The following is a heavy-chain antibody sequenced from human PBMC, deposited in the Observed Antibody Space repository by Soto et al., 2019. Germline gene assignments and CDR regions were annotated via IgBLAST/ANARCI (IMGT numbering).Heavy chain of an antibody. CDR1: GGSISSDDYY. Sequence: QVQLQESGPGLVKPSQTLSLTCTVSGGSISSDDYYWNWIRQPPGRGLEWIGHISYRGSTNYNPSLKSRITISLDTSQNQFSLKFSSVTAADTAVYYCARAGYDWNYPFDYWGQGTLVTVSS. V-gene: IGHV4-30-4*01. D-gene: IGHD1-7*01. CDR2: ISYRGST. J-gene: IGHJ4*02. CDR3: ARAGYDWNYPFDY.